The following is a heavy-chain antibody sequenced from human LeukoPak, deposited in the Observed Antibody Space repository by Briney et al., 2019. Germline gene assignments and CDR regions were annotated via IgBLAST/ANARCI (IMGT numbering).Heavy chain of an antibody. V-gene: IGHV4-39*01. CDR1: GGSISSSSYY. Sequence: SETLSLTCSVSGGSISSSSYYWGWIRQPPGKGLEWIGSIYYSGSTYYNPSLKSRVTISVDTPKNQFSLRLSSVTAADTAVYYCARQHIAAAGQADDYWGQGTLVTVSS. D-gene: IGHD6-13*01. J-gene: IGHJ4*02. CDR3: ARQHIAAAGQADDY. CDR2: IYYSGST.